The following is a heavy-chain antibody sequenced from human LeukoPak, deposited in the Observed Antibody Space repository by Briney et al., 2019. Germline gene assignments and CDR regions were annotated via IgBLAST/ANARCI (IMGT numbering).Heavy chain of an antibody. V-gene: IGHV1-69*04. Sequence: ASVTVSCKASGGTFSIYAISWVRQAPGQGLEWMGRIIPILGIANYAQKFQGRVTITADKSTSTAYMELSSLRSEDTAVYYCARDIGYCSGGSCYSTDYWGQGTLVTVSS. D-gene: IGHD2-15*01. CDR3: ARDIGYCSGGSCYSTDY. J-gene: IGHJ4*02. CDR1: GGTFSIYA. CDR2: IIPILGIA.